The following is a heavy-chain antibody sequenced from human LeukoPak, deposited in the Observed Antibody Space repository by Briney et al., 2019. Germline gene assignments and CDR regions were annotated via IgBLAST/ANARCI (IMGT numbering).Heavy chain of an antibody. CDR3: ARCGYAPILWYFDL. J-gene: IGHJ2*01. CDR2: IYHSGST. D-gene: IGHD5-18*01. V-gene: IGHV4-38-2*01. Sequence: SETLSLTCAVSGYSISSDYYWGWIRQPPGKGLEWIGSIYHSGSTYYNPSLKSRVTISVDTSKNQFSLKLSSVTAADTAVYYCARCGYAPILWYFDLWGRGTLVTVSS. CDR1: GYSISSDYY.